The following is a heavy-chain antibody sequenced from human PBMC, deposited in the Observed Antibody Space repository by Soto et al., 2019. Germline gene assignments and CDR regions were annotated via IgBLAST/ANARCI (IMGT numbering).Heavy chain of an antibody. J-gene: IGHJ4*02. Sequence: PSETLSLTCTVSGGSISSGGYYWSWIRQHPGKGLEWIGYIYYSGSTYYNPSLKSRVTISVDTSKNQFSLKLSSVTAADTAVYYCARGHDYGDYVDYWGQGALVTVSS. CDR1: GGSISSGGYY. CDR3: ARGHDYGDYVDY. CDR2: IYYSGST. D-gene: IGHD4-17*01. V-gene: IGHV4-31*03.